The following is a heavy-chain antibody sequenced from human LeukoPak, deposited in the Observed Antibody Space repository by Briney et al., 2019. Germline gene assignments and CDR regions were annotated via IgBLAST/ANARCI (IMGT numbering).Heavy chain of an antibody. Sequence: PGGSLRLSCAASGFTFSSYAMSWVRQAPGKGLEWVSVIYSGGSTYYADSVKGRFTISRDNSKNTLYLQMNSLRAEDTAVYYCARERSGWNAFDIWGQGTMVTVSS. V-gene: IGHV3-66*01. CDR3: ARERSGWNAFDI. J-gene: IGHJ3*02. CDR2: IYSGGST. D-gene: IGHD6-19*01. CDR1: GFTFSSYA.